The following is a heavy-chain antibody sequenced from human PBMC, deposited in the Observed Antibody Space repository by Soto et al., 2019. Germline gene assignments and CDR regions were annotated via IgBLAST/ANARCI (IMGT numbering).Heavy chain of an antibody. V-gene: IGHV4-34*01. CDR2: INHSGST. J-gene: IGHJ4*02. CDR1: GGSFSGYY. CDR3: ARALRRNFWSGYPHFDY. D-gene: IGHD3-3*01. Sequence: PSETLSLTCAVYGGSFSGYYWSGIRQPPGKGLEWIGEINHSGSTNYNPSLKSRVTISVDTSKNQFSLKLSSVTAADTAVYYCARALRRNFWSGYPHFDYWGQGTLVTVSS.